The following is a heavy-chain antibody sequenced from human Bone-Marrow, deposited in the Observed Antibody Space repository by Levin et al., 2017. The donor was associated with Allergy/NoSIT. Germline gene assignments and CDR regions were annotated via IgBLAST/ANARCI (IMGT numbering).Heavy chain of an antibody. CDR3: ARDKDHSFDY. Sequence: GESLKISCAASGFTFGTYWMTWVRQAPGKGLEWVANIKPDGGEKYYVASVKGRFTISRDNAKNSLYLQMNSLRAEDTAVYYCARDKDHSFDYWGQGALVTVSS. CDR2: IKPDGGEK. CDR1: GFTFGTYW. V-gene: IGHV3-7*03. D-gene: IGHD1-14*01. J-gene: IGHJ4*02.